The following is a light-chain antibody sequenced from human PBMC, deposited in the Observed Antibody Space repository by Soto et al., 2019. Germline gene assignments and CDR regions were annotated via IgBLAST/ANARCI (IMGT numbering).Light chain of an antibody. CDR3: QRYGSSQYT. V-gene: IGKV3-20*01. J-gene: IGKJ2*01. Sequence: EIVLTQSPGTLSLSPGERATLSCRASPSVSSDYLAWYQQKPGQAPRLLIYGASNRATDIPDRFSGSGSGTDFTLTISRLEPADFAVYYCQRYGSSQYTFAQGTKLEIK. CDR1: PSVSSDY. CDR2: GAS.